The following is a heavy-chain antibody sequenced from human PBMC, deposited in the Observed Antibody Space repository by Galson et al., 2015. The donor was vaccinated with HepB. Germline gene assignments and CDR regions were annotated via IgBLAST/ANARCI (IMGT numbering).Heavy chain of an antibody. V-gene: IGHV3-43D*03. CDR3: AKDITPFPLPWGSSGPGAFDI. Sequence: SLRLSCAASGFTFDDYAMHWVRQAPGKGLEWVSLISWDGGSTYYADSVKGRFTISRDNSKNSLYLQMNSLRAEDTALYYCAKDITPFPLPWGSSGPGAFDIWGQGTMVTVSS. CDR2: ISWDGGST. D-gene: IGHD6-19*01. CDR1: GFTFDDYA. J-gene: IGHJ3*02.